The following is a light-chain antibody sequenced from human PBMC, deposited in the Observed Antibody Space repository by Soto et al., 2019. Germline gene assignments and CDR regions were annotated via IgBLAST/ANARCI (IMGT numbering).Light chain of an antibody. V-gene: IGKV2-28*01. CDR2: LGS. Sequence: DLVMTQSPLSLPVTPGEPASISCRSSQSLLHSNGKNYLDWYVQKPGQSPQLLIYLGSYRASGVPDRFSGSGSGTDFTLKISRVEAEDVGVYYCMQALQTPWTFGQGTKVEIK. CDR1: QSLLHSNGKNY. J-gene: IGKJ1*01. CDR3: MQALQTPWT.